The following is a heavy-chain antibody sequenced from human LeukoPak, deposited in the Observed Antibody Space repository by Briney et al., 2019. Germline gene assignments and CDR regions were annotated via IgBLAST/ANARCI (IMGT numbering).Heavy chain of an antibody. D-gene: IGHD1-7*01. J-gene: IGHJ4*02. V-gene: IGHV3-7*01. CDR1: GFTFSRYW. CDR3: AREGLLELPYSTSDY. Sequence: GGSLRLSCAASGFTFSRYWMTRVRQAPGEGLEWVANIKQDGREKYYVDSVRGRFTISRDNAMNSLYLQMDSLRAADTAVYYCAREGLLELPYSTSDYWGQGTLVTVSS. CDR2: IKQDGREK.